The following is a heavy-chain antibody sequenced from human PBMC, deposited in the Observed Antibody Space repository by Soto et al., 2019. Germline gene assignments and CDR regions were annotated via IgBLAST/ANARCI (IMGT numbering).Heavy chain of an antibody. CDR1: GYTFTSYG. D-gene: IGHD2-21*01. J-gene: IGHJ5*02. CDR2: ISDYNGNT. CDR3: ASIQIPDWWFDP. Sequence: QVQLVQSGAEVKKPGASVKVSCKASGYTFTSYGISWVRQAPGQGLEWMGWISDYNGNTNYAQKLQGRVTMTTDTSTSTAYMALRSLRSDDTAVYSCASIQIPDWWFDPWGQGTLVTVSS. V-gene: IGHV1-18*01.